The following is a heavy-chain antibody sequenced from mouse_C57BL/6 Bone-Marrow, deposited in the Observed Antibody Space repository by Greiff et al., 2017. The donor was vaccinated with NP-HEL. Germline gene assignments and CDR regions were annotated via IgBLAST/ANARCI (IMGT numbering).Heavy chain of an antibody. J-gene: IGHJ2*01. D-gene: IGHD1-1*01. V-gene: IGHV1-7*01. Sequence: VQLQQSGAELAKPGASVKLSCKASGYTFTSYWMHWVKQRPGQGLEWIGYINPSSGYTKYNQKFKDKATLTADKSSSTAYMQLSSLTYVDSAVYYCERSPNDSASSYRLYFDYWGQGTTLTVSA. CDR3: ERSPNDSASSYRLYFDY. CDR1: GYTFTSYW. CDR2: INPSSGYT.